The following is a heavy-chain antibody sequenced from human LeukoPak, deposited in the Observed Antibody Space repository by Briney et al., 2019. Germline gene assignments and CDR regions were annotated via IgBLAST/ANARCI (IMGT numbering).Heavy chain of an antibody. CDR1: GYTFTGYY. J-gene: IGHJ4*02. D-gene: IGHD3-9*01. Sequence: ASVKVSCKASGYTFTGYYIRWVRQAPGQGLEWMGWINVNSGGTNYAQKFYARVTMTRDTSISTAYMELSRLRSDDTAVFYCARSPHILTGENFDFWGQGTLVTVSS. CDR2: INVNSGGT. CDR3: ARSPHILTGENFDF. V-gene: IGHV1-2*02.